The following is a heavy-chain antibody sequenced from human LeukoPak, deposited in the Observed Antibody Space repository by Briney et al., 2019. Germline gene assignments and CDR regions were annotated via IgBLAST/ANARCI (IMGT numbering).Heavy chain of an antibody. J-gene: IGHJ4*02. Sequence: GGSLRLSCAASGFTVSSNYMSWVRHAPGKGMERVSVIYSGGSTYYADSVNGRFTISRDNSKNTLYLQLNSLRAAAAAVSDCASQSEMDTISAGGYFDYWGQGTLVTVSS. V-gene: IGHV3-53*01. D-gene: IGHD5-24*01. CDR3: ASQSEMDTISAGGYFDY. CDR2: IYSGGST. CDR1: GFTVSSNY.